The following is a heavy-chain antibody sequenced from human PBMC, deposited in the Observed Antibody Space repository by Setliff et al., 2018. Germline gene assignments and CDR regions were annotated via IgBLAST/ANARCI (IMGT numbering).Heavy chain of an antibody. J-gene: IGHJ5*02. D-gene: IGHD3-10*01. Sequence: SETLSLTCTVSGGSISSGSYYWGWIRQPAGKGLEWIGRIYTSGSTNYNPSLKSRVTISVDTSKNQFSLKLSSVTAADTAVYYCARGKGTWVLLRWFDPWGQGTLVTVSS. CDR1: GGSISSGSYY. V-gene: IGHV4-61*02. CDR3: ARGKGTWVLLRWFDP. CDR2: IYTSGST.